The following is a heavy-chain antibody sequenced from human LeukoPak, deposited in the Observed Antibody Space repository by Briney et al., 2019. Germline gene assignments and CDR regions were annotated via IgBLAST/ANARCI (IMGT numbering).Heavy chain of an antibody. D-gene: IGHD3-22*01. J-gene: IGHJ3*02. CDR3: ARRMYYYDNSGYYHDAFDI. V-gene: IGHV4-59*08. Sequence: PSETLSLTCTVSGGSISSYYWSWIRQPPGKGLEWIGYIYYSGSTNYNPSLKSRVTISVDTSKKQFSLKLSSVTAADTAVYYCARRMYYYDNSGYYHDAFDIWGQGTMVTVSP. CDR2: IYYSGST. CDR1: GGSISSYY.